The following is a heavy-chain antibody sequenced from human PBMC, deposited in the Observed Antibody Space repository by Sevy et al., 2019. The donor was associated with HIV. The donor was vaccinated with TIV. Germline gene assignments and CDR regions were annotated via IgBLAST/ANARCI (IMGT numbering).Heavy chain of an antibody. CDR2: INWNGGST. V-gene: IGHV3-20*04. D-gene: IGHD2-21*02. J-gene: IGHJ4*02. CDR3: ARERSCGGACYYFDT. CDR1: GFVFEDYG. Sequence: LSLTCAASGFVFEDYGMNWVRQAPGKGLECVSGINWNGGSTGYAESVKGRFTISRDNAKKSLYLQMNSLRAEDTAIYYCARERSCGGACYYFDTWGQGALVTVSS.